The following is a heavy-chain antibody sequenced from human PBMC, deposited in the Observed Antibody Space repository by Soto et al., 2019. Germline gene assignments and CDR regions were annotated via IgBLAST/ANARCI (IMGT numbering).Heavy chain of an antibody. CDR3: AIAAAGTETVDYYGMDV. CDR1: ADTFTSHY. V-gene: IGHV1-45*02. CDR2: ITPFNGNT. D-gene: IGHD6-13*01. J-gene: IGHJ6*02. Sequence: SVKVSCKAPADTFTSHYLHWVRQAPGQALEWMGWITPFNGNTNYAQKFQDRVTITRDRSMSTAYMELSSLRSEDTAMYYCAIAAAGTETVDYYGMDVWGQGTTVTVSS.